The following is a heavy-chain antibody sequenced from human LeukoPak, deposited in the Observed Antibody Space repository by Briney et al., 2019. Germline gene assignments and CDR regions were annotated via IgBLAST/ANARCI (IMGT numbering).Heavy chain of an antibody. V-gene: IGHV4-61*01. CDR2: IYYSGST. CDR1: GGSVGSGSYY. CDR3: ASIRYSSFLIDY. J-gene: IGHJ4*02. D-gene: IGHD6-13*01. Sequence: PSETLSLTCTVSGGSVGSGSYYWSWIRQPPGKGLEWIGYIYYSGSTNYNPSLKSRVTISVDTSKNQFSLKLSSVTAADTAVYYCASIRYSSFLIDYWGQGTLVTVSS.